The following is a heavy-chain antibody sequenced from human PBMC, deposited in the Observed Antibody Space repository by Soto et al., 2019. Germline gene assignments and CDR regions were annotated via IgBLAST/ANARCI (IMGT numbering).Heavy chain of an antibody. J-gene: IGHJ4*02. V-gene: IGHV3-23*01. CDR1: GFTFRNYA. CDR2: IGGSGGTT. Sequence: EVQLLEFGGGLVQPGGSLRLSCAASGFTFRNYAMGWVRQAPGKGLEWVSAIGGSGGTTYNADSVKGRFTISRDNSKNTLYLQMNSMRAEDTAVYYCAIPAEEVAGTVYGYWGQGTLVTFSS. D-gene: IGHD6-19*01. CDR3: AIPAEEVAGTVYGY.